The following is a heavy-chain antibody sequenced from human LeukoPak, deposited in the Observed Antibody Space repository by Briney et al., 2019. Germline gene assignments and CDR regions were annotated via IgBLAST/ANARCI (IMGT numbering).Heavy chain of an antibody. CDR3: ARYNYDSYYFDY. V-gene: IGHV4-39*07. D-gene: IGHD5-18*01. CDR1: GGSISSSSYY. J-gene: IGHJ4*02. Sequence: SETLSLTCTVSGGSISSSSYYWGWIRQPPGKGLEWIGSIYYSGSTYYNPSLKSRVTISVDRSKNQFSLKLSSVTAADTAVYYCARYNYDSYYFDYWGQGTLVTVSS. CDR2: IYYSGST.